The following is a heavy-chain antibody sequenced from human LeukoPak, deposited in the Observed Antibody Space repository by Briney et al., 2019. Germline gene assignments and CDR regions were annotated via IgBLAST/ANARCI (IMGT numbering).Heavy chain of an antibody. D-gene: IGHD3-9*01. CDR1: GFIFSRYT. V-gene: IGHV3-23*01. CDR3: AKVITYYNVLTGDPTDY. Sequence: GGSLRLSCAASGFIFSRYTMTWVRQAPGKGLEWVSSIRASGGETFYADSVKGRFTISRDSSKNTLHLQMNSLRAEDTAVYYCAKVITYYNVLTGDPTDYWGQGTLVTVSS. CDR2: IRASGGET. J-gene: IGHJ4*02.